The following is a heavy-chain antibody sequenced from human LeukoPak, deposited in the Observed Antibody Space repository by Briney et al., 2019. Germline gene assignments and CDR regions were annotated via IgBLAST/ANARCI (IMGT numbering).Heavy chain of an antibody. CDR2: ISSISSYI. Sequence: PGGSLRLSCAASGFTFSSYSMNWVRQAPGKGLECVSSISSISSYIYYADSVKGRFTISRDNAKNSLYLQMNSLRAEDTAVYYCASSDGRGFGESYYYYYMDVWGKGTTVTVSS. J-gene: IGHJ6*03. CDR3: ASSDGRGFGESYYYYYMDV. V-gene: IGHV3-21*01. CDR1: GFTFSSYS. D-gene: IGHD3-10*01.